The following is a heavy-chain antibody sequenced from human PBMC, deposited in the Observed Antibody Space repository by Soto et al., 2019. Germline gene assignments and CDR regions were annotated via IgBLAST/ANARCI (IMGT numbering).Heavy chain of an antibody. D-gene: IGHD3-16*01. CDR2: VSATAGTT. CDR3: AKDRLAGGFDY. CDR1: GFTFSNYA. V-gene: IGHV3-23*01. Sequence: GGSLRLSCAAAGFTFSNYAMSWVRQAPGKGLEWVSLVSATAGTTYYTDSVKGRFTISRDNSRNTVYLQMNSLRADDTAIYYCAKDRLAGGFDYWGQGTLVTVSS. J-gene: IGHJ4*02.